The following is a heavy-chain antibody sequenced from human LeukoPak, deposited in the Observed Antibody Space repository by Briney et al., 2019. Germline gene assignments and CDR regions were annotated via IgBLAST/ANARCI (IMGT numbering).Heavy chain of an antibody. Sequence: SETLSLTCTVSGGSISSSSYYWGWIRQPPGKGLEWIGSIYYSGSTYYNPSLKSRVTISVDTSKNQFSLKLSSVTAADTAVYYCARHGAGYSSKNWFDPWGQGTLVTVSS. D-gene: IGHD6-13*01. CDR2: IYYSGST. V-gene: IGHV4-39*01. CDR1: GGSISSSSYY. CDR3: ARHGAGYSSKNWFDP. J-gene: IGHJ5*02.